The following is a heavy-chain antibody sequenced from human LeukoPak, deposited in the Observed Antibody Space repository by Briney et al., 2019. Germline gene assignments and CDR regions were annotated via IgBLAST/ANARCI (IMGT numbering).Heavy chain of an antibody. CDR3: ARDWKADF. Sequence: GGSLRLSCATSGFTFSTYAMNWVRQAPGKGLEWVSATDIYSAKTNYADSVKGRFTISRDNSKNTLYLQMNSLRGEDTAKYYCARDWKADFWGHGTLVTVSS. V-gene: IGHV3-23*05. CDR1: GFTFSTYA. J-gene: IGHJ4*01. CDR2: TDIYSAKT. D-gene: IGHD1-1*01.